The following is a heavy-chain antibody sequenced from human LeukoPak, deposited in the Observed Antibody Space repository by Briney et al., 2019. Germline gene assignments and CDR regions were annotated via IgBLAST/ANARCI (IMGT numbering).Heavy chain of an antibody. CDR2: INPDGSGK. D-gene: IGHD4-17*01. CDR3: AKGTTVTTGSCFDY. Sequence: GGSLRLSCIASGFSFRDYWMSWVRQSPGKGLEWVADINPDGSGKTYVDSVKGRFTISRDNSKNTLYLQMNSLRAEDTAVYYCAKGTTVTTGSCFDYWGQGTLVTVSS. J-gene: IGHJ4*02. V-gene: IGHV3-7*01. CDR1: GFSFRDYW.